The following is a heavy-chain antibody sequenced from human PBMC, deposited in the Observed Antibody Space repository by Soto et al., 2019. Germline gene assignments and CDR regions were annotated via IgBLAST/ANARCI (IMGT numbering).Heavy chain of an antibody. CDR1: GYTFSNYG. D-gene: IGHD2-2*01. Sequence: QVQLVQSGGEVKRPGASVKVSCKTSGYTFSNYGITWLRQAPGQPLEWLAWISLYSDGANYGQKFKGRVSMTTDTSTTTAYMELRSLRSDDTAVYYCARVVPGAEAWFGPWGQGTLVTVSS. J-gene: IGHJ5*02. V-gene: IGHV1-18*01. CDR2: ISLYSDGA. CDR3: ARVVPGAEAWFGP.